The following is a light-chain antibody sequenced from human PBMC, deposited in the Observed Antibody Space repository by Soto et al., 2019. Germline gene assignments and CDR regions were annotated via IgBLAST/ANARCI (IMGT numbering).Light chain of an antibody. CDR1: SSDVGSYNL. Sequence: QSVLTQPASVSGSPGQSITISCTGTSSDVGSYNLVSWYQQHPGKAPKLMIYDVSNRPSGVSNRFSGSKSGNTASLTNSGFQAEDEADYYCSSYTSSSTLLFVFGTGTKVTVL. CDR2: DVS. J-gene: IGLJ1*01. V-gene: IGLV2-14*02. CDR3: SSYTSSSTLLFV.